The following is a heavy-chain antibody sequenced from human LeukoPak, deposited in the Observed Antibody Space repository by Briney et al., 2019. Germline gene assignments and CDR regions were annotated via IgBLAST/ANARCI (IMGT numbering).Heavy chain of an antibody. V-gene: IGHV1-3*01. CDR3: ARGGGHSMSRYSGYEN. CDR2: INAGNGNT. J-gene: IGHJ4*02. Sequence: ASVKVSCKASGYTFTSYAMHWVRQAPGQRLEWMGWINAGNGNTKYSQKFQGRVTITRDTSASTAYMELSSLRSEDTAVYYCARGGGHSMSRYSGYENWGQGTLVTVSS. CDR1: GYTFTSYA. D-gene: IGHD5-12*01.